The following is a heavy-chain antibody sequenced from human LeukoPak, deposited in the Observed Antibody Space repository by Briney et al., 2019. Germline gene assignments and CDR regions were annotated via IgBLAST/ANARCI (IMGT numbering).Heavy chain of an antibody. D-gene: IGHD5-12*01. V-gene: IGHV3-49*04. Sequence: GGSLRLSCTASGFTFGDYTMSWVRQGPGKGLEWVGCIRSKGYGGTTEYAAPVKGRLTISRDDSKSIAYLQMNSLKTEDTAVYYCSRDPGGTYSGYNFLDYWGQGTLVTVSS. CDR1: GFTFGDYT. CDR2: IRSKGYGGTT. J-gene: IGHJ4*02. CDR3: SRDPGGTYSGYNFLDY.